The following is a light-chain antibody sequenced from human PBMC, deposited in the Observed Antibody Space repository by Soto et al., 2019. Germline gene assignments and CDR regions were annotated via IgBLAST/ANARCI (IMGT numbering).Light chain of an antibody. Sequence: IDMTRSPSTLSASVVDRVNITCQASQSISSWLAWYQQKPGKAPKLLIYKAYTLESGVPSRFSGSGSGTEFTLTIRRLKPHDFATYYCQKYNSYSPITFGGGTKGDIK. J-gene: IGKJ4*01. CDR2: KAY. CDR3: QKYNSYSPIT. V-gene: IGKV1-5*03. CDR1: QSISSW.